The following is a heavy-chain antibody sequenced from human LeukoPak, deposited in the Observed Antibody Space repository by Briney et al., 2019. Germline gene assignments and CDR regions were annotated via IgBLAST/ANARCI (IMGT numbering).Heavy chain of an antibody. J-gene: IGHJ4*02. CDR2: IYPGDSDT. CDR1: GYSFTNHW. Sequence: GESLKISCKASGYSFTNHWIGWVRQMPGKGLEWMGIIYPGDSDTRYSPSFQGRVTISADKSISTAYLQWSSLKASDTAMYYCAGAVRLGELSSPFDYWGQGTLVTVSS. V-gene: IGHV5-51*01. D-gene: IGHD3-16*02. CDR3: AGAVRLGELSSPFDY.